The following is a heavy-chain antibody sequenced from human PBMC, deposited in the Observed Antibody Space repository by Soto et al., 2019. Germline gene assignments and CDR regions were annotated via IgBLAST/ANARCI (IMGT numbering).Heavy chain of an antibody. J-gene: IGHJ4*02. Sequence: QVHLVQSGAEVKKPGASVKVSCTASGYTFTNFGISWVRQAPGQGLEWMGWISAYNGNTNYAQKFQGRATITPETSTSTAYMELRRLRSDDTAVYYCARGGTPIDYWRQGTLVTVSS. D-gene: IGHD3-16*01. CDR3: ARGGTPIDY. CDR2: ISAYNGNT. CDR1: GYTFTNFG. V-gene: IGHV1-18*01.